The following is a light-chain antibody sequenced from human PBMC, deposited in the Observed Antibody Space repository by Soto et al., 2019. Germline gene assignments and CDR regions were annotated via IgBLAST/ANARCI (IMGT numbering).Light chain of an antibody. J-gene: IGKJ5*01. Sequence: EIVLTQSPVTLSLSPGERATLSCRASQSVSNNYLAWYQQKPGQAPRLLIYGASSRATGIPDRFSGSGSGTDFTLTISGLEPEDFAVYYCQQYGTSPVTFGQGTRLEIK. CDR2: GAS. CDR1: QSVSNNY. CDR3: QQYGTSPVT. V-gene: IGKV3-20*01.